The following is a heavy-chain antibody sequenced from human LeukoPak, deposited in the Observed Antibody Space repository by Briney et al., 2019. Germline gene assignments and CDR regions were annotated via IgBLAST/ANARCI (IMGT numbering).Heavy chain of an antibody. V-gene: IGHV3-23*01. D-gene: IGHD4-23*01. CDR3: AKDHRTVVTPIDY. CDR2: ISGSGGST. Sequence: GGSLRLSCAASGFTFSSYSMNWVRQAPGKGLEWVSAISGSGGSTYYADSVKGRFTISRDNSKNTLYLQMNSLRAEDTAVYYCAKDHRTVVTPIDYWGQGTLVTVSS. CDR1: GFTFSSYS. J-gene: IGHJ4*01.